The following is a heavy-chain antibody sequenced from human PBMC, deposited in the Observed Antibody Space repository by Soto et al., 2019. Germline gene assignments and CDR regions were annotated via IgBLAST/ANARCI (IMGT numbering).Heavy chain of an antibody. D-gene: IGHD3-3*01. CDR1: GGSINSGPYY. CDR3: ARQLLSHNDFWTGPFIDY. CDR2: GHFGGNT. V-gene: IGHV4-39*01. J-gene: IGHJ4*02. Sequence: SETLSLTCTVSGGSINSGPYYWAWIRQPPGQGLEWIGSGHFGGNTYYNPSLKSRVPISVDTSKNQFSLKLSSVTAADTAIYYCARQLLSHNDFWTGPFIDYWGQGTLVTVSS.